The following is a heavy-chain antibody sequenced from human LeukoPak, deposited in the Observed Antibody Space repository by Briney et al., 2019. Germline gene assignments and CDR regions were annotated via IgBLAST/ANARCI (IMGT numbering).Heavy chain of an antibody. Sequence: PSETLSLTCAVYGGSFSGYYLSWIRQPPGKGLEWIGEINHSGSTNYNPSLKRRVTISVDTSKNQFSLKLSSVTAADTAVYYCARGILYYDILTGAYYYYGMDVWGQGTTVTVSS. CDR1: GGSFSGYY. CDR3: ARGILYYDILTGAYYYYGMDV. J-gene: IGHJ6*02. V-gene: IGHV4-34*01. CDR2: INHSGST. D-gene: IGHD3-9*01.